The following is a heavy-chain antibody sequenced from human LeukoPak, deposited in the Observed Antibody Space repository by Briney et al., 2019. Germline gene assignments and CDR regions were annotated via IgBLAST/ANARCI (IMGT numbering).Heavy chain of an antibody. J-gene: IGHJ4*02. V-gene: IGHV1-46*01. CDR1: GYTFTSYY. D-gene: IGHD3-22*01. CDR2: INPSGGST. CDR3: ARVSTGPYDSSGYHPFDY. Sequence: GASVKVSCKASGYTFTSYYMHWVRQAPGQGLEWVGIINPSGGSTSYAQRFQGRVTMTRDTSTSTVYMELSSLRSEDTAVYYCARVSTGPYDSSGYHPFDYWGQGTLVTVSS.